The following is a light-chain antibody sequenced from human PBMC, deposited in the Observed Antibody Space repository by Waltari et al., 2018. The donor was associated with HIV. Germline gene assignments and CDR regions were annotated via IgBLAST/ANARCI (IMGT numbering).Light chain of an antibody. CDR1: SSNIGSNT. CDR3: AAWDDSLNGCV. J-gene: IGLJ3*02. CDR2: RNN. V-gene: IGLV1-44*01. Sequence: QSVLTQPPSASGTPGQRVTISCSGSSSNIGSNTVNWYQQLPGTAPKLLIYRNNQRPSGVRDRFSCSKSGTSASLAISGLQSEDEADYYCAAWDDSLNGCVFGGGTKLTVL.